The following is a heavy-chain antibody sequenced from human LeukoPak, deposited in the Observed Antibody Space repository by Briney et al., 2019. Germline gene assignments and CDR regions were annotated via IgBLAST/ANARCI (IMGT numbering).Heavy chain of an antibody. V-gene: IGHV3-15*01. Sequence: GGSLKLPWAASGFPFSIAGMIWARNSQGRGLECLAHPKITAAGGATDYAAPVKGRFIISRDNSQNMVYLLMNSLKTEDTAVYYCAADLPGYGSGELDYWGQGTLVTVSS. J-gene: IGHJ4*02. D-gene: IGHD3-10*01. CDR1: GFPFSIAG. CDR2: PKITAAGGAT. CDR3: AADLPGYGSGELDY.